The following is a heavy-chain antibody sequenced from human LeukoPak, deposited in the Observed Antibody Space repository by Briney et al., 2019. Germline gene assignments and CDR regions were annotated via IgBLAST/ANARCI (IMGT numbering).Heavy chain of an antibody. J-gene: IGHJ4*02. D-gene: IGHD4-11*01. CDR2: IRSKAYGETA. CDR1: GFTFGDYA. Sequence: PGGSLRLSCTASGFTFGDYAMSWIRQAPGKGLEWVGFIRSKAYGETADYAASVKGRFTISRDDSKAIAYLQMNSLKTEDTAVYHCTRDRGAYSPYDHWGQGTLVTVSS. V-gene: IGHV3-49*03. CDR3: TRDRGAYSPYDH.